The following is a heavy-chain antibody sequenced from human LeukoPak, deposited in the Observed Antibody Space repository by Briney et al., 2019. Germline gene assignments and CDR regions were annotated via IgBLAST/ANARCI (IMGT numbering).Heavy chain of an antibody. Sequence: ASVKVSCMASGYTFTNYYIHWVRQAPGQGLEWMGVINPSGGGTSYAQKFQGRVTMTRDTSTSTVYMDLRSLRSEDTAVYFCARDMLAVPSNWFDPWGQGTLVTVSS. CDR2: INPSGGGT. J-gene: IGHJ5*02. D-gene: IGHD2-8*01. CDR3: ARDMLAVPSNWFDP. CDR1: GYTFTNYY. V-gene: IGHV1-46*01.